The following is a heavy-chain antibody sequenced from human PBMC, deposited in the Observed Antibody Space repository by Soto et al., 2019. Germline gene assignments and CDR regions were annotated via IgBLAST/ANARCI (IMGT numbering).Heavy chain of an antibody. CDR3: TTDSGFCSSTSCRYSYRDV. CDR2: IKTKADGGTT. J-gene: IGHJ6*03. Sequence: GGSLRLSCVVSGLTFSHAWMSWVRQAPGKGLEWVGRIKTKADGGTTDYAAIVKGRFTISRDESKSTLFLQMNSLNTEDPAVYYCTTDSGFCSSTSCRYSYRDVWGKGTTVTFSS. V-gene: IGHV3-15*01. CDR1: GLTFSHAW. D-gene: IGHD2-2*01.